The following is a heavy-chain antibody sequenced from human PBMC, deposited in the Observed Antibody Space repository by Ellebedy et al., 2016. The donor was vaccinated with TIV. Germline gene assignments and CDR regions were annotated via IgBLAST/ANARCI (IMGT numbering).Heavy chain of an antibody. V-gene: IGHV5-10-1*04. Sequence: ASVKVSCKASGYSFTSYWISWVRQMPGKGLEWMGRIDPSDSYTNYSPSFQGQVTISADKSISTAYLQWSSLKASDTAMYYCATTGTYDILTGYYPGLDYWGQGTLVTVSS. CDR3: ATTGTYDILTGYYPGLDY. CDR2: IDPSDSYT. J-gene: IGHJ4*02. D-gene: IGHD3-9*01. CDR1: GYSFTSYW.